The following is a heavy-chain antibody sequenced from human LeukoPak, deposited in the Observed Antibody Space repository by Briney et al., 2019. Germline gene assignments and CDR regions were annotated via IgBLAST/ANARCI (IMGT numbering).Heavy chain of an antibody. CDR3: AKAMNWNDYYFDY. J-gene: IGHJ4*02. CDR1: GFTFSSYD. V-gene: IGHV3-23*01. CDR2: ISGSGGST. Sequence: GGSLRLSCAASGFTFSSYDTIRVRLALAKEKAKISAISGSGGSTYYADSVKGRFTISRDNSKNTLYLQMNSLRAEDTAVYYCAKAMNWNDYYFDYWGQGTLVTVSS. D-gene: IGHD1-1*01.